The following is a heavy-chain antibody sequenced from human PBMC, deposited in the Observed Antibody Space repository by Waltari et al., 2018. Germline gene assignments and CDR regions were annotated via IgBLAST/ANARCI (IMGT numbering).Heavy chain of an antibody. V-gene: IGHV4-39*07. Sequence: QLQLQESGPGLVKPSETLSLTCTVSGGSISSSSYYWGGIRQPPGKGLEWIGSIYYRGSTYDNPSLKSRVTISVDTSKNQFSLKLSSVTAADTAVYYCATLLGRPTNYWGQGTLVTVSS. CDR1: GGSISSSSYY. D-gene: IGHD1-1*01. CDR3: ATLLGRPTNY. J-gene: IGHJ4*02. CDR2: IYYRGST.